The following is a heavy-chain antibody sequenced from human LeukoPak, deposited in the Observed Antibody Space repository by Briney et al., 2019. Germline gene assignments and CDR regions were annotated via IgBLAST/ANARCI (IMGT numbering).Heavy chain of an antibody. CDR2: IKEDGSER. D-gene: IGHD6-25*01. J-gene: IGHJ4*02. V-gene: IGHV3-7*03. CDR3: ARRTAPPDY. Sequence: GGSLRLSCEGSAFIFSGHCMNWVRQTPGKGLEWVASIKEDGSERQYVDSVKGRFTISRDNAKNSLFLQMSSLRAEDTAVYYCARRTAPPDYWGQGTLVTVSS. CDR1: AFIFSGHC.